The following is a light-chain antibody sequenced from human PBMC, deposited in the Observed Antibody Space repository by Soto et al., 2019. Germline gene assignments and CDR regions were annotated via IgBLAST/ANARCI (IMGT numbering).Light chain of an antibody. J-gene: IGKJ1*01. CDR1: QNISSR. CDR2: KAS. V-gene: IGKV1-5*03. Sequence: DIQMTQSPSTLSASVGDRVNITCRASQNISSRLAWYQQKPGKAPKLLIYKASSLESGVPSRFSGSGSGTEFTLTLSSLQPDDFATYYCQQYNSYWTFGQGTKVEIK. CDR3: QQYNSYWT.